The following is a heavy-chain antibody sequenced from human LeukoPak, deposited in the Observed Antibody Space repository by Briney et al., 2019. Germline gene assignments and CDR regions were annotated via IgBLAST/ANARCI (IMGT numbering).Heavy chain of an antibody. Sequence: GASVKVSCKASGYTFTFYGISWVRQAPGQGLEWMGWISEYNGNTNYTQNLQGRVTMTTDTSTSTAYTELRSLRSDDTAVYYCAREVDSSNWYFDYWGQGTLVTVSS. D-gene: IGHD6-13*01. V-gene: IGHV1-18*01. CDR1: GYTFTFYG. CDR2: ISEYNGNT. J-gene: IGHJ4*02. CDR3: AREVDSSNWYFDY.